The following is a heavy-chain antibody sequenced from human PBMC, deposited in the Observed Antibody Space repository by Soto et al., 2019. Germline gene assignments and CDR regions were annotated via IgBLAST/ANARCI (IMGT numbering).Heavy chain of an antibody. CDR2: INAGIGDT. V-gene: IGHV1-3*01. CDR3: ARGGRILPLTTILYYFDY. J-gene: IGHJ4*02. CDR1: GYTFTSYA. D-gene: IGHD2-2*01. Sequence: GASVKVSCKASGYTFTSYAMHWVLQAPGQRLGWMGWINAGIGDTEYSEKFQGRVTITRDTSASTAYMELSSLRSEDTAVYYCARGGRILPLTTILYYFDYWGQGTLVTVSS.